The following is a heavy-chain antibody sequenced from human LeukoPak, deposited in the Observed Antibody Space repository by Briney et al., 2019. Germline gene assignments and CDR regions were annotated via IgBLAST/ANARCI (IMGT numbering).Heavy chain of an antibody. V-gene: IGHV3-30*04. CDR3: AADYGDYLSPSD. D-gene: IGHD4-17*01. CDR2: TSYDGTNK. J-gene: IGHJ4*02. CDR1: GFNFRDSA. Sequence: PGGSLRLSCAASGFNFRDSAMHWVRQPPGKGLEGVAVTSYDGTNKYYADSVKGRFTISRDNSKNTLYLQMNSLTLEDTAVYDCAADYGDYLSPSDWGQGTLVTVSS.